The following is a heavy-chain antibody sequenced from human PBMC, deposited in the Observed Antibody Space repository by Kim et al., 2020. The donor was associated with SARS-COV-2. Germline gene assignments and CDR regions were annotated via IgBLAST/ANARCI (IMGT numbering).Heavy chain of an antibody. V-gene: IGHV3-30*04. CDR1: GFTFSSYA. CDR2: ISYDGSNK. D-gene: IGHD6-6*01. CDR3: ARATGSSSGDY. Sequence: GGSLRLSCAASGFTFSSYAMHWVRQAPGKGLEWVAVISYDGSNKYYADSVKGRFTISRDNSKNTLYLQMNSLRAEDTAVYYCARATGSSSGDYWGQGTLV. J-gene: IGHJ4*02.